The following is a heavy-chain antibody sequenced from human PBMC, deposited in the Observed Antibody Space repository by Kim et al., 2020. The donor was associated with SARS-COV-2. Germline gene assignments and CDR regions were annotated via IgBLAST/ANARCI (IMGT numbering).Heavy chain of an antibody. J-gene: IGHJ3*02. CDR2: IIPIFGTA. Sequence: SVKVSCKASGGTFSSYAISWVRQAPGQGLEWMGGIIPIFGTANYAQKFQGRVTITADESTSTAYMELSSLRSEDTAVYYCARDSSGYCSGGSCSHAFDIWGQGTMVTVSS. CDR1: GGTFSSYA. D-gene: IGHD2-15*01. CDR3: ARDSSGYCSGGSCSHAFDI. V-gene: IGHV1-69*13.